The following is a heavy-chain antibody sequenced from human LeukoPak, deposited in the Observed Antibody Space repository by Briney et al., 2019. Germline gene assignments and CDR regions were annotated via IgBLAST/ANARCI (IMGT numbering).Heavy chain of an antibody. Sequence: GGSLRLSCAASGFTFSSYWMSWVRQAPGKGLEWVANIKQDGSEKYNVDSVKGRFTISRDNAKNSLYLQMNSLRAEDTAVYYCAELGITMIGGVWGKGTTVTISS. D-gene: IGHD3-10*02. V-gene: IGHV3-7*01. J-gene: IGHJ6*04. CDR1: GFTFSSYW. CDR2: IKQDGSEK. CDR3: AELGITMIGGV.